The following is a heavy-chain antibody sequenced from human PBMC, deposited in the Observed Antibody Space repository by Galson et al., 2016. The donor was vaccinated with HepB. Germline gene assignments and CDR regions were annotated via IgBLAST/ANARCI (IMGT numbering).Heavy chain of an antibody. Sequence: SLRLSCAASGFTFSNYDMSWVRQAPGRGLEWVSGISGSGASTTYADSVKGRFTISRDNSKNALHLQMNSLRAEETAMYFCARHFSGSYLGQGTLVTVSS. J-gene: IGHJ4*02. CDR3: ARHFSGSY. CDR2: ISGSGAST. D-gene: IGHD3-22*01. V-gene: IGHV3-23*01. CDR1: GFTFSNYD.